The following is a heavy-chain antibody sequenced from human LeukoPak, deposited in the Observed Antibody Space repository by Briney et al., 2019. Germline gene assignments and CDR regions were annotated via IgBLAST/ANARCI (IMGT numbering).Heavy chain of an antibody. CDR1: GHTLNNHF. J-gene: IGHJ4*02. CDR3: ARGADQEFDF. V-gene: IGHV1-46*02. CDR2: INPRDGST. Sequence: ASVTVSCKSSGHTLNNHFIHWVRQAPGQGLEWMGMINPRDGSTRTLQRFQGRLTMTGDTSTSTLYMGLSSLRSEDTATYFCARGADQEFDFWGQGTPVTVSS.